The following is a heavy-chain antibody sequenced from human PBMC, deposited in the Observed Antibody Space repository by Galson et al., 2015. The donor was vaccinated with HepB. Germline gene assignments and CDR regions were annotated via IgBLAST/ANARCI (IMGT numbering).Heavy chain of an antibody. CDR2: ISSVAGGTT. CDR3: ARSSRGGWLQFFQN. D-gene: IGHD5-24*01. V-gene: IGHV3-23*01. CDR1: GFTFSNYA. J-gene: IGHJ4*02. Sequence: SLRLSCAGSGFTFSNYAMSWVRQAPGRGLEWVSSISSVAGGTTYYADSVKGRFIVSRDNSKNMSYLQMNSLRAEDTAVYFCARSSRGGWLQFFQNWGQGILVTVSA.